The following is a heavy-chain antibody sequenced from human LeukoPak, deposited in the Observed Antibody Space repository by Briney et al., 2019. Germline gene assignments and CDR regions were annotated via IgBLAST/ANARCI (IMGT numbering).Heavy chain of an antibody. V-gene: IGHV4-39*01. CDR2: IYHSGDT. J-gene: IGHJ4*01. Sequence: ASETLSLTCTVSGGSVTTSYYWGWIRQPPGKRLEWIGSIYHSGDTYYNPSLNSRATISVDTSKNQFSLKLSSVTTADTAVYYCARSGVTLGGDNFDNWGQGTMGTVSP. CDR1: GGSVTTSYY. D-gene: IGHD3-16*01. CDR3: ARSGVTLGGDNFDN.